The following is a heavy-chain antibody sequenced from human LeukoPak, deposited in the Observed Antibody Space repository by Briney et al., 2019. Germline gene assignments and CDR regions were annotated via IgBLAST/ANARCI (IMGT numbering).Heavy chain of an antibody. V-gene: IGHV3-23*01. CDR2: ISGSGGST. CDR1: GFTFSNYA. CDR3: AVVYGDYNPGAFDI. D-gene: IGHD4-17*01. J-gene: IGHJ3*02. Sequence: GGSLRLSCAVSGFTFSNYAVNWVRQAPGKGLEWVSTISGSGGSTYYADSVKGRFTISRDNSKNTLYLQMNSLRAEDTAVYYCAVVYGDYNPGAFDIWGQGTMVTVSS.